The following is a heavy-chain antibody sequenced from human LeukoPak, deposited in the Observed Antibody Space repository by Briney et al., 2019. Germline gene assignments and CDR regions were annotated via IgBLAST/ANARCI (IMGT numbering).Heavy chain of an antibody. V-gene: IGHV3-33*08. CDR1: GFTFSTYG. CDR2: IWNDGTNE. CDR3: ARGRGYGLVNPNFDY. J-gene: IGHJ4*02. D-gene: IGHD5-18*01. Sequence: GGSLRLSCAASGFTFSTYGMHWVRQAPGKGLEWVAVIWNDGTNENYADSVKGRFSISRDNSKNTLYLQINNLRAGDTAVYYCARGRGYGLVNPNFDYWGQGTLVTVSS.